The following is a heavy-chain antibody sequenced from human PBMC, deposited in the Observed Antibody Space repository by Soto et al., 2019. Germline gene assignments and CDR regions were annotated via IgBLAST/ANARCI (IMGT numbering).Heavy chain of an antibody. CDR2: IWYDGSNK. Sequence: GGSLRLSCAASGFTFSSYGMHWVRQAPGKGLEWVAVIWYDGSNKYYADSVKGRFTISRDNSKNTLYLQMNSLRAEDTAVYYCARNPDMYYYDSSGYLNPYYFDYWGQGTLVTVSS. V-gene: IGHV3-33*01. D-gene: IGHD3-22*01. CDR3: ARNPDMYYYDSSGYLNPYYFDY. CDR1: GFTFSSYG. J-gene: IGHJ4*02.